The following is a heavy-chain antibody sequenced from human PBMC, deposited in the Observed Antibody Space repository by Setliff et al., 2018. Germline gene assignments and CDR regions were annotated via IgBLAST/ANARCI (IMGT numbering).Heavy chain of an antibody. Sequence: ASVKVSCKASGYTFTDYFLHWLRQAPGQGLEWMGWIHPDSGETVYAHKFQGKIIMTRDTSVSTAYVDVMSDDTAVYYCARQLIGVTDGTFDPWGQGTLVTVSS. CDR3: ARQLIGVTDGTFDP. D-gene: IGHD1-1*01. V-gene: IGHV1-2*07. J-gene: IGHJ5*02. CDR2: IHPDSGET. CDR1: GYTFTDYF.